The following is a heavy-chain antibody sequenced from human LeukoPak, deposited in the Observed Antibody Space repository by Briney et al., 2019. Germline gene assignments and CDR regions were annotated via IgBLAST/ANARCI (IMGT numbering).Heavy chain of an antibody. Sequence: GGSLRLSCTASGFTFGDYAMSWVRQAPGKGLEWVGFIRSKAYGGTTGYAASVKGRFTISRDDSKSIAYLQMNSLKTEDTAVYYCTRVLYCSSTSCYGYMDDDYWGQGTLVTVSS. CDR2: IRSKAYGGTT. J-gene: IGHJ4*02. D-gene: IGHD2-2*01. V-gene: IGHV3-49*04. CDR1: GFTFGDYA. CDR3: TRVLYCSSTSCYGYMDDDY.